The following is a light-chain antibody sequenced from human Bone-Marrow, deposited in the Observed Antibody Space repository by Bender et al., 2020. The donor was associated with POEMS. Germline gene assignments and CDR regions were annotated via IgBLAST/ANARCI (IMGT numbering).Light chain of an antibody. CDR3: QVWDTSSDLWV. V-gene: IGLV3-21*02. CDR1: NIGSRS. CDR2: DDS. Sequence: YVLTQPPSVSVAPGQTASIACGGNNIGSRSVHWYQQKPGQAPVLVVYDDSDRPSGIPERFSGSNSGNTATLTISRVEAGDEADYSCQVWDTSSDLWVFGGGTKLTVL. J-gene: IGLJ3*02.